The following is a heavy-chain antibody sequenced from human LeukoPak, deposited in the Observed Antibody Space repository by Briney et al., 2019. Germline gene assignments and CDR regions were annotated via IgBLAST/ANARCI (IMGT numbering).Heavy chain of an antibody. CDR1: GGSISSYY. J-gene: IGHJ1*01. Sequence: SETLSLTCSVSGGSISSYYWSWIRQPAGKGLEWIGCIYTSGSTNYNPSLKSRVTMSVDTSKNQFSLKLSSVTAADTAVYYCARGAPSIAVAGDVEYFQHWGQGTLVTVSS. CDR2: IYTSGST. V-gene: IGHV4-4*07. CDR3: ARGAPSIAVAGDVEYFQH. D-gene: IGHD6-19*01.